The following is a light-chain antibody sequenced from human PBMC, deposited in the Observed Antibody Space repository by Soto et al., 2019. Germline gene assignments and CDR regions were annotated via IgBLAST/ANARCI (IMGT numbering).Light chain of an antibody. J-gene: IGKJ4*01. V-gene: IGKV1-39*01. CDR2: TSS. CDR1: QTIATY. Sequence: IEMTQSPASLSASVGDRVTITCRASQTIATYLNWFQHKSGRAPKLLIYTSSSVNSGVSSRFRGSGSGTDFTLTINAVQPEESATYDCQHSYSSLFTFGAGTKVEIK. CDR3: QHSYSSLFT.